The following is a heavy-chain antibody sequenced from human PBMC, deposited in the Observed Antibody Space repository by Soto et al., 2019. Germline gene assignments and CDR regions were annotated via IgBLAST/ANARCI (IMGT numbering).Heavy chain of an antibody. J-gene: IGHJ6*02. CDR3: ARRECSFTYGMYI. D-gene: IGHD6-13*01. CDR1: RAPVSSTTYT. V-gene: IGHV4-39*01. CDR2: VYYGGRS. Sequence: SETLSFTCSVSRAPVSSTTYTWAWIRQPPGKGLARVARVYYGGRSYYNPILNRRVTISVDTSKNQFSLKLRSVTAAYLAASYCARRECSFTYGMYIPGQRSKVPVSS.